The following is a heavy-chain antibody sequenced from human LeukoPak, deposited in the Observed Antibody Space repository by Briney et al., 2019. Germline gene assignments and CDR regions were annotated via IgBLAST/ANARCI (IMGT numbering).Heavy chain of an antibody. V-gene: IGHV1-46*01. D-gene: IGHD3-22*01. CDR2: INPSGGST. Sequence: ASVKVSCKASGYTFTSYYMHWVRQAPGQGLEWMGIINPSGGSTSYAQKFQGRVTMTRDTSTSTVYMELSSLRSEDTAVYYCARSYYYDSSGYRSRGAFDIWGQGTMVTVSS. CDR1: GYTFTSYY. J-gene: IGHJ3*02. CDR3: ARSYYYDSSGYRSRGAFDI.